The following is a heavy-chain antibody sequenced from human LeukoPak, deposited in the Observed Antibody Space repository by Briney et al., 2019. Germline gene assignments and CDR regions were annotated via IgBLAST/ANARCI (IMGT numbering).Heavy chain of an antibody. Sequence: TGGSLRLSCAASGFTFSSYGMHWVRQAPGKGLEWVAFIRYDGSNKYYADSVKGRFTISRDNSKNTLYLQMNSLRAEDTAVYHCGKGKLRYFDWSIDYWGQGTLVTVSS. V-gene: IGHV3-30*02. CDR1: GFTFSSYG. CDR3: GKGKLRYFDWSIDY. D-gene: IGHD3-9*01. CDR2: IRYDGSNK. J-gene: IGHJ4*02.